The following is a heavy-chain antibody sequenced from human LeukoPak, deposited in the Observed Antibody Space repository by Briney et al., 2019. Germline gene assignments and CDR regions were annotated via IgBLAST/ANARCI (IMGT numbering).Heavy chain of an antibody. CDR2: IISGGGT. CDR1: GFTFRTYA. Sequence: PGGSLRLSCAASGFTFRTYAMSWVRQAPGKGLEWVSTIISGGGTYYADSVKGRFTISRDNSRNTLYLQMISLRAEDTAVYYCAKDPGNKYGILTGADYWGQGTLVTVSS. J-gene: IGHJ4*02. CDR3: AKDPGNKYGILTGADY. V-gene: IGHV3-23*01. D-gene: IGHD3-9*01.